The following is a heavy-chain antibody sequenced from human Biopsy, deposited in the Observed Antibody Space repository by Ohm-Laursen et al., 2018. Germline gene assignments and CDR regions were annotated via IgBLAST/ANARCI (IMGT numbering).Heavy chain of an antibody. V-gene: IGHV1-8*01. D-gene: IGHD6-13*01. Sequence: ASVKVSCKVSGYIFNNYDINWVRQAAGQGPEWMGWMSPNSSNTGYAPKFQGRITLTRNTSIGTAYLELSSLTSGDSAIYYCAKGHSNWFRYLQYGGQGTLVTVSS. CDR1: GYIFNNYD. CDR2: MSPNSSNT. CDR3: AKGHSNWFRYLQY. J-gene: IGHJ1*01.